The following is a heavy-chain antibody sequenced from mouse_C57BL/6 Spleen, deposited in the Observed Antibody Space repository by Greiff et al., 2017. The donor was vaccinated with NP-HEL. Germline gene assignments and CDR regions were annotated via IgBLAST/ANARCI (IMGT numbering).Heavy chain of an antibody. CDR1: GYTFTSYW. CDR2: IYPGSGST. J-gene: IGHJ3*01. D-gene: IGHD3-2*02. CDR3: ARWGSSGYSPFAY. Sequence: QVQLQQPGAELVKPGASVKMSCKASGYTFTSYWITWVKQRPGQGLEWIGDIYPGSGSTNYNEKFKSKATLTVDTSSSTAYMQLSSLTSEDSAVYYCARWGSSGYSPFAYWGQGTLVTVSA. V-gene: IGHV1-55*01.